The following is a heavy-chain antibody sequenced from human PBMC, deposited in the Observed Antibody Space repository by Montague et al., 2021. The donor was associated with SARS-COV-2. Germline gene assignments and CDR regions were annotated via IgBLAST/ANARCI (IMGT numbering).Heavy chain of an antibody. CDR2: MYYSGST. CDR1: GGSISSNNYY. D-gene: IGHD2-15*01. V-gene: IGHV4-39*02. J-gene: IGHJ6*02. CDR3: AIDDIVLQAVKKGMDV. Sequence: SETLSLTCTVSGGSISSNNYYWGWIRQPPGKGLEWIGHMYYSGSTYYNPSRQSTVTISIDTSKNSFSLKLSAVTAAATAVYSCAIDDIVLQAVKKGMDVWGQGTTVTVSS.